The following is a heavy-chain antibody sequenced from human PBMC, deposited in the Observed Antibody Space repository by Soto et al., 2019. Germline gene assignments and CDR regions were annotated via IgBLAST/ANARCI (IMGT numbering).Heavy chain of an antibody. D-gene: IGHD5-12*01. Sequence: HGESLKISCKGSGYSFTSYWIGWVRQMPGKGLEWMGIIYPGDSDTRYSPSFQGQVTISADKSISTAYLQWSSLKASDTAMYYCARSGYDLWGYYYYYYYMDVWGKGTTVTVSS. J-gene: IGHJ6*03. CDR3: ARSGYDLWGYYYYYYYMDV. CDR2: IYPGDSDT. V-gene: IGHV5-51*01. CDR1: GYSFTSYW.